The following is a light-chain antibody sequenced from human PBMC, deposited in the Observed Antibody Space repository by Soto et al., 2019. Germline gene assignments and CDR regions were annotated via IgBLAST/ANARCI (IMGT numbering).Light chain of an antibody. CDR3: QQYNNWPFT. Sequence: ELVMTQSPATLSVSPGERATLSCRASQSVSSNLAWYQQKPGQAPRLLIYGASTRATGIPARVSGSGSGTEFTLTISSLQSGDFAVYYGQQYNNWPFTFGPGTKVDIK. CDR1: QSVSSN. V-gene: IGKV3-15*01. CDR2: GAS. J-gene: IGKJ3*01.